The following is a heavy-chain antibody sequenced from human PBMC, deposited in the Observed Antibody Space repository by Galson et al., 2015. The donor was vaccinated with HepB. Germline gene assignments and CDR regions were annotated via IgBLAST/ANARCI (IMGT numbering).Heavy chain of an antibody. CDR2: IDPSDSYT. CDR3: ARHGYCSSTSCYKLDY. D-gene: IGHD2-2*02. CDR1: GYSFTSYW. Sequence: QSGAEVKKPGESLRISCTGSGYSFTSYWISWVRQMPGRGLEWMGRIDPSDSYTNYSPSFQGHVTISADKSISTAYLQWSSLKASDTAMYYCARHGYCSSTSCYKLDYWGQGTLVTVSS. V-gene: IGHV5-10-1*01. J-gene: IGHJ4*02.